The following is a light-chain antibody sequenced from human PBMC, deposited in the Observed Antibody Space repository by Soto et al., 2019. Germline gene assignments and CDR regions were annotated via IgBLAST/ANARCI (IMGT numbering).Light chain of an antibody. CDR1: SSDVGGYNY. CDR3: SSYAGSNNVV. CDR2: GVS. Sequence: QSALTQPRSVSVSPGQSVTISCTGTSSDVGGYNYVSWYQQHPGKAPKLLIYGVSRRPSGVPDRFSGSKSGNTASLTVSGLQAEDEADYYCSSYAGSNNVVFGGGTKLTVL. J-gene: IGLJ2*01. V-gene: IGLV2-11*01.